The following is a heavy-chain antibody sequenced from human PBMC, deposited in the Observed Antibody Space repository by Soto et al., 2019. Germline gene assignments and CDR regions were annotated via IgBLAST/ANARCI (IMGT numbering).Heavy chain of an antibody. CDR1: GGSFSGYY. D-gene: IGHD6-13*01. CDR3: ARAAPPAAAGSRNWFDP. V-gene: IGHV4-34*01. Sequence: PETLSLTCAVYGGSFSGYYWSWIRQPPGKGLEWIGEINHSGSTNYNPSLKSRVTISVDTSKNQFSLKLSSVTAADTAVYYCARAAPPAAAGSRNWFDPWGQGTLVTVSS. CDR2: INHSGST. J-gene: IGHJ5*02.